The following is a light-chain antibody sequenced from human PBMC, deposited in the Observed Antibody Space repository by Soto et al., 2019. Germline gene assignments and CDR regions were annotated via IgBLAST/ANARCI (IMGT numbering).Light chain of an antibody. J-gene: IGKJ2*01. CDR3: HHYSRSPPYT. Sequence: EIVLTQSPDTLSLSPGERATVSCRASQSVSNNDLAWYQQRPGQAPRLVLYGASTRPTGIPDRFSGSGSGTEFTLTISRLEPEDFAVYYCHHYSRSPPYTFGQGTKLGIK. CDR2: GAS. V-gene: IGKV3-20*01. CDR1: QSVSNND.